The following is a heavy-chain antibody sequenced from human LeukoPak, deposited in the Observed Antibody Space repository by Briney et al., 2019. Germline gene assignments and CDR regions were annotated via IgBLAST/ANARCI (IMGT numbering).Heavy chain of an antibody. CDR2: FDPEDGET. Sequence: ASVKVSCKVSGYTLTELSMHWVRQAPGKGLEWMGGFDPEDGETIYAQKFQGRVTMTEDTSTDTAYMELSSLRSEDTAVYYCATDGQRGYSGHDTAFDIWGQGTMVTVSS. J-gene: IGHJ3*02. CDR3: ATDGQRGYSGHDTAFDI. D-gene: IGHD5-12*01. CDR1: GYTLTELS. V-gene: IGHV1-24*01.